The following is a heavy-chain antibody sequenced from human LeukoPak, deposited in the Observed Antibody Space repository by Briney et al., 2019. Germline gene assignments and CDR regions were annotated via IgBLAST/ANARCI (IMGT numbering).Heavy chain of an antibody. J-gene: IGHJ6*02. CDR1: GFTFGSCW. Sequence: GGSLRLPCAASGFTFGSCWMNWVRQTPGKGLKWVANINQDGSKKFYVDSVKGRFTISRDNANNSLYLQMNSLRAEDTALYHCARNNGMDVWGQGTTVIVSS. CDR2: INQDGSKK. V-gene: IGHV3-7*03. CDR3: ARNNGMDV.